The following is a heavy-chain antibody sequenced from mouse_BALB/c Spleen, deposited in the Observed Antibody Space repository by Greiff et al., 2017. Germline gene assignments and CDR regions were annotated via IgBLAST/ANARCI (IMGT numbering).Heavy chain of an antibody. CDR1: GFTFSSYA. CDR3: ARGDDSGGFAY. D-gene: IGHD2-4*01. Sequence: EVQLVESGGGLVKPGGSLKLSCAASGFTFSSYAMSWVRQTPEKRLEWVASISSGGSTYYPDSVKGRFTISRDNARNILYLQMSSLRSEDTAMYYCARGDDSGGFAYWGQGTLVTVSA. CDR2: ISSGGST. J-gene: IGHJ3*01. V-gene: IGHV5-6-5*01.